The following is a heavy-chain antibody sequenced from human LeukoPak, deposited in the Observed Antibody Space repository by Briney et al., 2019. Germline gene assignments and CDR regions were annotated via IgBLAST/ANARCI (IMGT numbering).Heavy chain of an antibody. Sequence: ASVKVSCKASGYTFSSYGISWVRQAPGQGREGMGWISAYNGNTYYGQKFHDRVNMTTDAPTSTAYMELRSLRSDDTAVYYCARGLDLRQTATAFDSWGQGTLVTV. CDR3: ARGLDLRQTATAFDS. J-gene: IGHJ5*01. D-gene: IGHD2-2*03. CDR1: GYTFSSYG. CDR2: ISAYNGNT. V-gene: IGHV1-18*01.